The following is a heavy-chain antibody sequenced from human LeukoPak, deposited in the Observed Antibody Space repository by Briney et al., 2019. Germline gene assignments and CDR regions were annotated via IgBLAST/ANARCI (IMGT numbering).Heavy chain of an antibody. CDR1: GGSISSSSYY. D-gene: IGHD2-21*02. Sequence: SETLSLTCTVSGGSISSSSYYWGWIRQPPGKGLEWIGSIYYSGSTYYNPSLKSRVTISVDTSKNQFSLKLSSVTAADTAVYYCARDPTLVVVTAIPYYYYYYGMDVWGQGTTVTVSS. V-gene: IGHV4-39*07. CDR3: ARDPTLVVVTAIPYYYYYYGMDV. J-gene: IGHJ6*02. CDR2: IYYSGST.